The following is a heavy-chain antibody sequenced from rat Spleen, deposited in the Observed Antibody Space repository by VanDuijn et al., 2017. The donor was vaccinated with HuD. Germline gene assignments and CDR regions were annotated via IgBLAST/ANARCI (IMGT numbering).Heavy chain of an antibody. CDR3: VREKFGVDY. J-gene: IGHJ2*01. V-gene: IGHV4-2*01. CDR2: INKDSRTI. CDR1: GFNFNGYW. Sequence: EVKLVESGGGLVQPGRSLKLSCAASGFNFNGYWMGWVRQAPGKGLEWIGEINKDSRTIKYSPSLKDKFTVSRDNARNTLYLQMSKLGSEDTAIYYCVREKFGVDYWGQGVLVTVSS. D-gene: IGHD4-3*01.